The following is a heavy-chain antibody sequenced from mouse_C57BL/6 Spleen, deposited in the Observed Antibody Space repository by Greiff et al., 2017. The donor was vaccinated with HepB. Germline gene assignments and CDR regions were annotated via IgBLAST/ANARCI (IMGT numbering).Heavy chain of an antibody. CDR1: GFNIKDDY. D-gene: IGHD1-1*01. V-gene: IGHV14-4*01. CDR2: IDPENGDT. J-gene: IGHJ2*01. CDR3: TTGSRYFDY. Sequence: EVMLVESGAELVRPGASVKLSCTASGFNIKDDYMHWVKQRPEQGLEWIGWIDPENGDTEYASKFQGKATITADTSSNTAYLQLSSLTSEDTAVYYCTTGSRYFDYWGQGTTLTVSS.